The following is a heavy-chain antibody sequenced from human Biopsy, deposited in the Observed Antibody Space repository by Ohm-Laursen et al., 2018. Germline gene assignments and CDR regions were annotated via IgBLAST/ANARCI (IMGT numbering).Heavy chain of an antibody. J-gene: IGHJ6*02. Sequence: TLSLTCTVSGGSISSDYWSWIRQTPGKGLEWIGYTYYSGSTNYNPSLKSRVTISVDTSKNRFSLRLNSVTAADTAVYYCARATNSTGWPYYYFYGMDVWGQGTTVTVSS. D-gene: IGHD2/OR15-2a*01. CDR3: ARATNSTGWPYYYFYGMDV. CDR1: GGSISSDY. CDR2: TYYSGST. V-gene: IGHV4-59*01.